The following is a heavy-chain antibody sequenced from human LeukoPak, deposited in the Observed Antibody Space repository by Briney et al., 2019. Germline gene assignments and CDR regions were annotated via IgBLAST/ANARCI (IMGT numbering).Heavy chain of an antibody. Sequence: GGSLRLSCAASGFTFSSYSINWVRQAPGKGLEWVSSISSSSSYIYYADSVKGRFTISRDNAKNSLYLQMNSLRAEDTAVYYCARGGGQWLVRGLSYFDYWGQGTLVTVSS. J-gene: IGHJ4*02. D-gene: IGHD6-19*01. CDR2: ISSSSSYI. CDR3: ARGGGQWLVRGLSYFDY. V-gene: IGHV3-21*01. CDR1: GFTFSSYS.